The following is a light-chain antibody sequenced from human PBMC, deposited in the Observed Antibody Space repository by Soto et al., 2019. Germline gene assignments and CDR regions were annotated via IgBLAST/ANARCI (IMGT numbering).Light chain of an antibody. CDR3: QSADSSPRVV. CDR1: ALPKQY. Sequence: SYELTQPPSVSVSPGQTARITCSGDALPKQYAYWYQQKPGQAPVLVIYKDSERPSGIPERFSGSSSGTTVTLTISGVQAEDEADYYCQSADSSPRVVFGGGTKLTVL. CDR2: KDS. J-gene: IGLJ2*01. V-gene: IGLV3-25*03.